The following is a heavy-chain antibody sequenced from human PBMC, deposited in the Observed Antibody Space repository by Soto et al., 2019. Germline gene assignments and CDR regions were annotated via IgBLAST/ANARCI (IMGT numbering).Heavy chain of an antibody. CDR1: GYSFTSYW. D-gene: IGHD6-19*01. V-gene: IGHV5-51*01. J-gene: IGHJ4*02. Sequence: ESLKISCKGSGYSFTSYWIGWVRQMPGKGLEWMGIIYPGDSDTRYSPSFQGQVTISADKSISTAYLQWSSLKASDTAMYYCARHKGDSSGWYYFDYWGQGTLVTVSS. CDR2: IYPGDSDT. CDR3: ARHKGDSSGWYYFDY.